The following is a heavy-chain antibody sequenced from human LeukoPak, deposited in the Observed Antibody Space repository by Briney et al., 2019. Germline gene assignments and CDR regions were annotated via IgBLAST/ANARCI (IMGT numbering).Heavy chain of an antibody. D-gene: IGHD1-26*01. J-gene: IGHJ4*02. CDR1: GGSISSYY. CDR2: IYYSGST. Sequence: VKPSETLSLTCTASGGSISSYYWSWIRQPPGKGLEWIGYIYYSGSTNYNPSLKSRVTISVDTSKNQFSLKLSSVTAADTAVYYCARAGTGVDYWGQGTLVTVSS. CDR3: ARAGTGVDY. V-gene: IGHV4-59*01.